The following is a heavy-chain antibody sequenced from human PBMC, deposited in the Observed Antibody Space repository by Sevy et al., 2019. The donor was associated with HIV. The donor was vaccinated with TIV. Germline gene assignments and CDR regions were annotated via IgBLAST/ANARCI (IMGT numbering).Heavy chain of an antibody. CDR1: GGSISSYY. J-gene: IGHJ4*02. D-gene: IGHD6-13*01. Sequence: SETLSLTCSVSGGSISSYYWSWIRQPPGKGLEWIGYIYYSGNSGSTNYNPSLKSRVTISVDTSKNQISLKLTSVTAADTAVYYCARDRGVYDWGQGILVTVSS. CDR2: IYYSGNSGST. CDR3: ARDRGVYD. V-gene: IGHV4-59*01.